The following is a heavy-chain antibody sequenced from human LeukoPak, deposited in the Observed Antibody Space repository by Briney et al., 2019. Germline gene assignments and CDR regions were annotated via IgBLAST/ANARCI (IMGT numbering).Heavy chain of an antibody. D-gene: IGHD3-9*01. V-gene: IGHV4-39*01. CDR1: GFSVSDPLSY. Sequence: PSETLSLTCTVSGFSVSDPLSYWGWVRQPPGKGLEWIAEINFIGRTSYNSSLNSRVTMSVDTSKNQFSLKMTSLTAADTAVYFCARLTKRRYFDYIFAFWGQGILVTVSS. J-gene: IGHJ4*02. CDR3: ARLTKRRYFDYIFAF. CDR2: INFIGRT.